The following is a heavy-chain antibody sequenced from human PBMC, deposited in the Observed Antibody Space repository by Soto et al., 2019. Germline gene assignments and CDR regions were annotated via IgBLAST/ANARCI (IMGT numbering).Heavy chain of an antibody. V-gene: IGHV1-2*02. J-gene: IGHJ6*02. Sequence: ASVKVSCKASGYTFTGYYMHWVRQAPGQGLEWMGWLNPNSGGTNYAQKFQGRVTMTRDPSISTAYMELSRLRSDDTAVYYCARDVYCTNGVCYLGIDVWGQGTTVTVAS. CDR2: LNPNSGGT. D-gene: IGHD2-8*01. CDR1: GYTFTGYY. CDR3: ARDVYCTNGVCYLGIDV.